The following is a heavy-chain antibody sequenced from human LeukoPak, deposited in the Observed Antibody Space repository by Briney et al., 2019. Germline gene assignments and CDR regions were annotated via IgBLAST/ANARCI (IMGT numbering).Heavy chain of an antibody. CDR2: IYYSGST. CDR3: AAHCSSTSCYFLIADYGMDV. J-gene: IGHJ6*02. D-gene: IGHD2-2*01. Sequence: SETLSLTCTVSGGSISSSSYYWGWIRQPPGKGLGWIGSIYYSGSTYCNPSLKSRVTISVDTSKNQFSLKLSSVTAADTAVYYCAAHCSSTSCYFLIADYGMDVWGQGTTVTVSS. V-gene: IGHV4-39*07. CDR1: GGSISSSSYY.